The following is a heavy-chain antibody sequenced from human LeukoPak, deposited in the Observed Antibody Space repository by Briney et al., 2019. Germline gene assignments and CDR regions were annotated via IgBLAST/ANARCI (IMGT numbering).Heavy chain of an antibody. CDR3: ARRGGLGYTGTTFDY. V-gene: IGHV5-51*01. CDR2: IHPGDSDT. Sequence: KSGESLKMSCKGSGYSFTTYWIGWVRQMPGKGLEWMGIIHPGDSDTRYSPSFQGQVTISVDKSISTAYLQWSSLKASDTAMYYCARRGGLGYTGTTFDYWGQGTLVTVSS. D-gene: IGHD1-14*01. CDR1: GYSFTTYW. J-gene: IGHJ4*02.